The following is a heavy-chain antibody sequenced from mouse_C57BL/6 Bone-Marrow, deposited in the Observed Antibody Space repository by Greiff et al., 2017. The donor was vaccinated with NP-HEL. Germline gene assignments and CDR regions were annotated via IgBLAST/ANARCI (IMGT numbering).Heavy chain of an antibody. V-gene: IGHV1-5*01. J-gene: IGHJ3*01. CDR1: GYTFTSYW. CDR2: ISPGNSDT. CDR3: TRKGKTSYGYFAY. D-gene: IGHD2-2*01. Sequence: EVQLQESGTVLARPGASVKMSCKTSGYTFTSYWMHWVKQRPGPGLEWIGAISPGNSDTSYNQKFKGKAKLTAVTSASTAYMELSSLTNEDSAVYYCTRKGKTSYGYFAYWGQGTLVTVSA.